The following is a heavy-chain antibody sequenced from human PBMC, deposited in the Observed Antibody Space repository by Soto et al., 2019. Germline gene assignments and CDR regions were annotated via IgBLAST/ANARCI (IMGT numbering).Heavy chain of an antibody. J-gene: IGHJ4*02. V-gene: IGHV4-59*08. Sequence: SETLSLTCSVSGGSISGYYWSWIRQTPEKGLEWIGYIYYSGSTNYNPSLKSRVTILIDMSKNQFSLKLSSVTAADTAVYYCARAYGDYVFFDYWGQGTLVTVS. CDR3: ARAYGDYVFFDY. CDR1: GGSISGYY. CDR2: IYYSGST. D-gene: IGHD4-17*01.